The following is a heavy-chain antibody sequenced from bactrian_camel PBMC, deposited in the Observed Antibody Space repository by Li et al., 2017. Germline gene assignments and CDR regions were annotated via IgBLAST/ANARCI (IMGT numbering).Heavy chain of an antibody. CDR1: GYTYSYPY. Sequence: HVQLVESGGGSVQAGGSLRLSCVLSGYTYSYPYMGWFRQAPGTEREGVAAISTTTGRTIYADSVKGRFTISRDNAENTAYLQLNSLETEDTAMYYCAKAAYYCEYATWGQGTQVTVS. CDR3: AKAAYYCEYAT. D-gene: IGHD4*01. V-gene: IGHV3S1*01. CDR2: ISTTTGRT. J-gene: IGHJ4*01.